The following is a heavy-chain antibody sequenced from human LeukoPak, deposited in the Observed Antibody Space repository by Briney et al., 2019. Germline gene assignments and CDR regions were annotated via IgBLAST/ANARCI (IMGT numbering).Heavy chain of an antibody. D-gene: IGHD3-3*01. CDR1: GFTFSSYS. V-gene: IGHV3-21*01. J-gene: IGHJ4*02. CDR3: ARDTVRRTHYDFWSGYDNFDY. Sequence: GGSLRLSCAASGFTFSSYSMNWVRQAPGKGLEWVSSISSSSSYIYYADSVRGRFTISRDNAKNSLYLQMNSLRAGDTAVYYCARDTVRRTHYDFWSGYDNFDYWGQGTLVTVSS. CDR2: ISSSSSYI.